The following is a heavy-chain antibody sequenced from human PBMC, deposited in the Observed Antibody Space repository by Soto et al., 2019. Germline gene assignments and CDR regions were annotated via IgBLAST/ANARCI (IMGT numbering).Heavy chain of an antibody. J-gene: IGHJ6*02. CDR1: GYTFTSYG. D-gene: IGHD3-22*01. Sequence: GASVKVSCKASGYTFTSYGISWVRQAPGQWLEWMGWISAYNGNTNYAQKLQGRVTMTTDTSTSTAYMELRSLRSDDTAVYYCAREEDSSGFYYYGMDVWGQGTTVTVSS. CDR3: AREEDSSGFYYYGMDV. CDR2: ISAYNGNT. V-gene: IGHV1-18*04.